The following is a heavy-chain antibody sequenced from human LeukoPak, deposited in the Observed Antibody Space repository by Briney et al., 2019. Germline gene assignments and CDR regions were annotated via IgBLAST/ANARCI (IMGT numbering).Heavy chain of an antibody. CDR2: ISYDGSNK. Sequence: GGSLRLSCAASGFTFSSYTMHWVRQAPGKGLEWVAVISYDGSNKYYADSVKGRFTIPRDNSKNTLYLQMNSLRAGDTAVYYCARDTHDYFDYWGQGTLVTVSS. CDR3: ARDTHDYFDY. V-gene: IGHV3-30-3*01. J-gene: IGHJ4*02. CDR1: GFTFSSYT.